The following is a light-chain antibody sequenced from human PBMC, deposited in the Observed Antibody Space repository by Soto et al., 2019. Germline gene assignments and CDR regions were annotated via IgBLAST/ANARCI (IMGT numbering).Light chain of an antibody. CDR3: QQRSNWPPLFT. CDR1: QSVSSY. CDR2: DAS. V-gene: IGKV3-11*01. J-gene: IGKJ3*01. Sequence: EIVLTQSPATLSLSPGERATLSCRASQSVSSYLAWYQQKPGQAPTLLIYDASNRATGIPARFSGSGSATDFTLTISSLEPEDFAVYYCQQRSNWPPLFTFGPGTKVDIK.